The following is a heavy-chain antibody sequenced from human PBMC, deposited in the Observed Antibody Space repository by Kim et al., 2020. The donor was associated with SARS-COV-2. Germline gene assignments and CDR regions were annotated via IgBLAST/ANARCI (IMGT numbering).Heavy chain of an antibody. CDR3: ARYTTSFDS. J-gene: IGHJ4*02. CDR2: SGST. Sequence: SGSTGYAQRFRGRLTMARDTSVNTAFMELSGLTYEDTAVYYCARYTTSFDSWGQGTLVTVAS. V-gene: IGHV1-8*01.